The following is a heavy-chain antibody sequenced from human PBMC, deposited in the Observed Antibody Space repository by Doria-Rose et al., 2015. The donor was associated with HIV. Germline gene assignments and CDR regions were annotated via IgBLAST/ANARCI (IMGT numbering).Heavy chain of an antibody. D-gene: IGHD2-2*01. V-gene: IGHV1-3*03. J-gene: IGHJ4*02. CDR2: INVADGNT. CDR1: GYTFTRYA. Sequence: QVQLVQSGAAVKRPGASVRVSCKASGYTFTRYAMHWVRQAPGQRPEWMGWINVADGNTESAQYVEGRLTITSDRSATTAYRELSGLTSGEWLVYYGAKDRIRVVQAATSLDFWGQGTLVTVSS. CDR3: AKDRIRVVQAATSLDF.